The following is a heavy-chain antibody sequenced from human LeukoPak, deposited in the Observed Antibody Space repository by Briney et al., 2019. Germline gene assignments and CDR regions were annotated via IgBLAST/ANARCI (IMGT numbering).Heavy chain of an antibody. J-gene: IGHJ5*02. CDR1: GYTFMSYG. Sequence: EASVKVSCKASGYTFMSYGISWVRQAPGQGLEWMGWISAYNGNTNYAQKLQGRVTMTTDTSTSTAYMELRSLRSDDTVVYYCARAEGSSWINWFDPWGQGTLVTVSS. V-gene: IGHV1-18*01. CDR2: ISAYNGNT. CDR3: ARAEGSSWINWFDP. D-gene: IGHD6-13*01.